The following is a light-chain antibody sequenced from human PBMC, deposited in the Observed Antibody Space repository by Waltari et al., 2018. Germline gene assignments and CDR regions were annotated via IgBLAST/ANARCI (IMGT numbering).Light chain of an antibody. Sequence: IRITQSPSSLSASTGDRVTITCRASQSISSYLYWYQQKPRKAPKLRIFAASSLESGVPSRFSGSGSGTDFTLTITSLQPEDFATYYCQQSHSAPRTFGQGTKVEIK. CDR2: AAS. CDR3: QQSHSAPRT. V-gene: IGKV1-39*01. CDR1: QSISSY. J-gene: IGKJ1*01.